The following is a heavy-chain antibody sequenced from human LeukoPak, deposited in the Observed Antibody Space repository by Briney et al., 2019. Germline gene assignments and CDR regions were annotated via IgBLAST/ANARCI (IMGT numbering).Heavy chain of an antibody. J-gene: IGHJ4*02. D-gene: IGHD5-24*01. CDR1: GYKFTSYG. CDR2: INSYNGNT. CDR3: ARGRSRDGYNYDY. V-gene: IGHV1-18*01. Sequence: ASVKVSCKASGYKFTSYGINWVRQAPGQGLEWMGWINSYNGNTNYAQKFQGRVTMTTDTSTSTAYMELRSLISDDTAVYYCARGRSRDGYNYDYWGQGTLVTVSS.